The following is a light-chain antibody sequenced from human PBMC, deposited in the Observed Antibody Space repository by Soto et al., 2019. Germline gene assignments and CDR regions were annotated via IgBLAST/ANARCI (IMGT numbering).Light chain of an antibody. V-gene: IGKV1-5*03. CDR3: QQYNDYST. J-gene: IGKJ1*01. Sequence: DIQMTQSPSTLSASVGDRVTITCRASQTISSWLAWYQQKPGKAPKLLIYKASSLESGVPSRFSRSGSGTEFTLNISSLPPDEFATYYCQQYNDYSTFGQGTKVEIK. CDR2: KAS. CDR1: QTISSW.